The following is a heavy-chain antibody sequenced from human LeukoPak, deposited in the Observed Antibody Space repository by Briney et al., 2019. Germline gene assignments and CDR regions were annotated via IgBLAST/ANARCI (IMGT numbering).Heavy chain of an antibody. CDR3: ARHGRMVIMSKFSTGIEQ. J-gene: IGHJ4*02. CDR2: IYYTGMT. V-gene: IGHV4-59*08. D-gene: IGHD2-8*01. CDR1: DGSISNDF. Sequence: PSETLSLTCTVPDGSISNDFWSWIRQPPGMGLEWIGYIYYTGMTNSNPSLKSRVTISMDTSKNQFSLNLRSVTAADTAIYYCARHGRMVIMSKFSTGIEQWGQGTLVTVSS.